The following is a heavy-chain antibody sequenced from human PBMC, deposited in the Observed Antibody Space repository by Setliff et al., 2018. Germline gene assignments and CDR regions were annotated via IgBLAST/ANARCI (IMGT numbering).Heavy chain of an antibody. Sequence: SETLSLTCTVSGGSISSSSHYWGWIRQPPGKGMEGIGGIYYTGSTYYNPSLKSRVTMTVDTSKRQFSLKLGSATAADTAVYYCARDMGQPYYFESWGLGTLVTVSS. CDR2: IYYTGST. V-gene: IGHV4-39*07. J-gene: IGHJ4*02. CDR3: ARDMGQPYYFES. D-gene: IGHD1-1*01. CDR1: GGSISSSSHY.